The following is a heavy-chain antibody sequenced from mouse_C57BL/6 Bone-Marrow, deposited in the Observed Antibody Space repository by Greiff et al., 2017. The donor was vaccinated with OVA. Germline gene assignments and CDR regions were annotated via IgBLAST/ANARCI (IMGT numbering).Heavy chain of an antibody. V-gene: IGHV10-1*01. CDR1: GFSFNTSA. J-gene: IGHJ2*01. CDR3: VRHSGFDD. Sequence: DVKLQESGGGLVQPKGSLKLSCAASGFSFNTSAMNWVRQAPGTGLEWVARIRSKSNNYATYYADSVKDRFTISRDDSESMLYLQMNNLKTEDTAMYYWVRHSGFDDWGQGTTLTVSS. CDR2: IRSKSNNYAT.